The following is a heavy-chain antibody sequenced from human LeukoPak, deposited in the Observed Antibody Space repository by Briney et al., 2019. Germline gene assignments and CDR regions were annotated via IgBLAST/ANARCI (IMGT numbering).Heavy chain of an antibody. Sequence: SETLSLTCTVSGGSISSYYWSWIRQPPEKGLEWIGYIYYSGSTNYNPSLKSRVTISVDTSKNQFSLKLSSVTAADTAVYYCARGGIAAAPEHYWGQGTLVTVSS. J-gene: IGHJ4*02. CDR1: GGSISSYY. CDR3: ARGGIAAAPEHY. V-gene: IGHV4-59*01. D-gene: IGHD6-13*01. CDR2: IYYSGST.